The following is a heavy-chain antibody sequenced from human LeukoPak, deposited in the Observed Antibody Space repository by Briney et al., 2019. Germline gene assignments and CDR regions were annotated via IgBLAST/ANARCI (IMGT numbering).Heavy chain of an antibody. CDR3: AREGRYCSGGSCYGRPAFDI. CDR1: GYTFTSYY. D-gene: IGHD2-15*01. CDR2: INPSGGST. J-gene: IGHJ3*02. V-gene: IGHV1-46*01. Sequence: PAASVKVSCKASGYTFTSYYMHWVRQAPGQGLEWVGIINPSGGSTSYAQKFQGRVTMTRDTSTSTVYMELSSLRSEDTAVYYCAREGRYCSGGSCYGRPAFDIWGQGTMVTVSS.